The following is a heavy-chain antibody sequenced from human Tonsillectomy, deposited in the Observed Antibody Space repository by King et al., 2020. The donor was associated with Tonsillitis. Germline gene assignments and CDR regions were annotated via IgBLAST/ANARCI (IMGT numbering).Heavy chain of an antibody. CDR1: GFTFSNYG. CDR3: ARASSIATRGWFDP. D-gene: IGHD6-6*01. CDR2: IWYDGSNK. V-gene: IGHV3-33*01. Sequence: VQLVESGGGVVQPGRSLRLSCAASGFTFSNYGMHWVRQAPGKGLEWVAVIWYDGSNKYYGDSVKGRFTISRDNSKNTLYLQMNSLRAEDTAVYYCARASSIATRGWFDPWGQGTLVTVSS. J-gene: IGHJ5*02.